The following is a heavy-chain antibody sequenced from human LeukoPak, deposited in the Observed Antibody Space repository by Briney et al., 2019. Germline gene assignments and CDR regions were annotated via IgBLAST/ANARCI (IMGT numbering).Heavy chain of an antibody. CDR1: GFTFSGYG. CDR2: ISYDGSNK. Sequence: PGGSLRLSCAASGFTFSGYGMHWVRLAPGKGLEWVAVISYDGSNKYYADSVKGRFTISRDNSKNTLYLQMNSLRAEDTAVYYCAKDLRRGGDRSDYYYYGMDVWGQGTTVTVSS. V-gene: IGHV3-30*18. J-gene: IGHJ6*02. CDR3: AKDLRRGGDRSDYYYYGMDV. D-gene: IGHD2-21*02.